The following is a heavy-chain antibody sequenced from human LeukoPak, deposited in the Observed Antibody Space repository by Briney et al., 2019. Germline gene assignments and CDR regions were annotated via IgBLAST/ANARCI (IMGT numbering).Heavy chain of an antibody. CDR3: AKMEGQRLYDYCMDV. CDR2: MSGSGYYT. J-gene: IGHJ6*03. CDR1: GFTFSSYT. V-gene: IGHV3-23*01. Sequence: GGSLRLSCAASGFTFSSYTMSWVRQAPGKGLEWVSAMSGSGYYTYYVESVKGRFTISRDNSKNTLYLHMNSLRADDTAVYYCAKMEGQRLYDYCMDVWGRGTTVTVSS. D-gene: IGHD3-3*01.